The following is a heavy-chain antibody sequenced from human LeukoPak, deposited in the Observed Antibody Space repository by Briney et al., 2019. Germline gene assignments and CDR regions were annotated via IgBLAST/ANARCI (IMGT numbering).Heavy chain of an antibody. V-gene: IGHV3-30*02. Sequence: GGSLRLSCAASGFTFSSYGMHWVRQAPGKGLEWVAFIRYDGSNKCYADSVKGRFTISRDNSKNTLYLQMNSLRAEDTAVYYCAKDLSVLLWFGELSPFDYWGQGTLVTVSS. CDR2: IRYDGSNK. CDR3: AKDLSVLLWFGELSPFDY. D-gene: IGHD3-10*01. CDR1: GFTFSSYG. J-gene: IGHJ4*02.